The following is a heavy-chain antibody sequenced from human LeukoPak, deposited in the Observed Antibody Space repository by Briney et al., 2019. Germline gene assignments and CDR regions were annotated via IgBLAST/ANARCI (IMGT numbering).Heavy chain of an antibody. Sequence: GGSLRLSCAASGFTFSSYGMHWVRQAPGKGLEWVAFIRYDGNNKYYADSVKGRFTISRDNSKNTLYLQMNSLRAEDTAVYYCAKAGGRYQLLLSYYYYYMDVWGKGTTVTVSS. CDR3: AKAGGRYQLLLSYYYYYMDV. CDR2: IRYDGNNK. J-gene: IGHJ6*03. D-gene: IGHD2-2*01. CDR1: GFTFSSYG. V-gene: IGHV3-30*02.